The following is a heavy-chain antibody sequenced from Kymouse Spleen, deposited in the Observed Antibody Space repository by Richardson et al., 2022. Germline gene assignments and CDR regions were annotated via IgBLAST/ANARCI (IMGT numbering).Heavy chain of an antibody. J-gene: IGHJ6*02. D-gene: IGHD7-27*02. Sequence: QVQLQQWGAGLLKPSETLSLTCAVYGGSFSGYYWSWIRQPPGKGLEWIGEINHSGSTNYNPSLKSRVTISVDTSKNQFSLKLSSVTAADTAVYYCARGLGRGDYYYYYGMDVWGQGTTVTVSS. CDR2: INHSGST. CDR3: ARGLGRGDYYYYYGMDV. CDR1: GGSFSGYY. V-gene: IGHV4-34*01.